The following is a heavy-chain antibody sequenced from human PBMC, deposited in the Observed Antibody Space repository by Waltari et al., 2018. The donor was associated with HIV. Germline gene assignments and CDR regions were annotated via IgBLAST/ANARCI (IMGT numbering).Heavy chain of an antibody. Sequence: QVHLVQSGAEMKKPEASVKVSCKASGYTFISYGISWVRQAPGHGLEWMGWISTYNANTNYAQSLQGRVTMTTDTSTTTAYMELRSLTSDDTAVYYCARDGLRYSGTFYSDYWGQGTLVTVSS. CDR3: ARDGLRYSGTFYSDY. CDR1: GYTFISYG. CDR2: ISTYNANT. J-gene: IGHJ4*02. D-gene: IGHD1-26*01. V-gene: IGHV1-18*01.